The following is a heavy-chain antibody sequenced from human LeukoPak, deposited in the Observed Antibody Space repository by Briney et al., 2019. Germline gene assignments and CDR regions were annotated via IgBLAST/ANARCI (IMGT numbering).Heavy chain of an antibody. V-gene: IGHV3-23*01. D-gene: IGHD2-15*01. CDR2: ISGSGGST. CDR3: AKLGYCSGGSCTGYFDY. Sequence: PGGSLRLSCAASGFTFSSYAMSWVRQAPGKGLEWVSAISGSGGSTYYADSVKGRFTISRDNSKNTLYLQMNSLRAEDTAVYYCAKLGYCSGGSCTGYFDYWSQGTLVTVSS. CDR1: GFTFSSYA. J-gene: IGHJ4*02.